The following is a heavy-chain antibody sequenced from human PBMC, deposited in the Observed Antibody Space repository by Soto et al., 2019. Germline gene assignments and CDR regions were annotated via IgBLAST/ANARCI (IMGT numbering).Heavy chain of an antibody. CDR3: ARHCSGGSCYPGGAFDI. CDR1: GFTFSSYG. J-gene: IGHJ3*02. V-gene: IGHV3-33*01. CDR2: IWYDGSNK. D-gene: IGHD2-15*01. Sequence: GGSLRLSCAASGFTFSSYGMHWVRQAPGKGLEWVAVIWYDGSNKYYADSVKGRFTISRDNSKNTLYLQMNSLRAEDTAVYYCARHCSGGSCYPGGAFDIWGQGTMVTVSS.